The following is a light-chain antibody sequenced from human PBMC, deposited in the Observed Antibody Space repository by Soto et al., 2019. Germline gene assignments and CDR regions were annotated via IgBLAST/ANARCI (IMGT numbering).Light chain of an antibody. Sequence: EIVLTQSPGTLSLSPGERATLSCRTSQSVGGNYLAWYQHKPGQAPRLLIYGASSRPAGVPDRFSGSGSGTDFILTISRLEPEDFAVFYCQQYGTSWTFGQGTKVEI. V-gene: IGKV3-20*01. CDR2: GAS. J-gene: IGKJ1*01. CDR1: QSVGGNY. CDR3: QQYGTSWT.